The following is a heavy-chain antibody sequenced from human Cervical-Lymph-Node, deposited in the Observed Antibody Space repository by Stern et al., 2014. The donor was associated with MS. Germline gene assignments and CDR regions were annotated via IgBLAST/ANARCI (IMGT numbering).Heavy chain of an antibody. J-gene: IGHJ4*02. CDR2: IIPVFGTT. D-gene: IGHD5-18*01. V-gene: IGHV1-69*01. CDR1: GDTFNNYA. CDR3: ARDDVETAMWS. Sequence: VQLVQSGAELKKPGSSVKVSCKTSGDTFNNYAISWVRQAPGQVLEWMGGIIPVFGTTDYAQKFQGRLPITADEPTSTAYMELSSLRSDDTAVYYCARDDVETAMWSWGQGTLVTVSS.